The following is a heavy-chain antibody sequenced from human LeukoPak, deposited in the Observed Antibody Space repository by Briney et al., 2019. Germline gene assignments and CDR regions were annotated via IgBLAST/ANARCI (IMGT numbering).Heavy chain of an antibody. V-gene: IGHV1-8*01. CDR3: ARVVRDEYRLNWFDP. D-gene: IGHD4-11*01. CDR2: MNPNSGNT. J-gene: IGHJ5*02. CDR1: GYTFTSYD. Sequence: ASVKVSCKASGYTFTSYDINWVRQATGQGLEWMGWMNPNSGNTGYAQKFQGRVTMTRNTSISTAYMELSSLRSEDTAVYYCARVVRDEYRLNWFDPWGQGTLVTVSS.